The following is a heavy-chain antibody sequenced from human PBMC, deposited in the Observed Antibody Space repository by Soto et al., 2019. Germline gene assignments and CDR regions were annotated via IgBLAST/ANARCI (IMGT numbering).Heavy chain of an antibody. Sequence: SETLSLTCTVSGGSISSYYWSWIRQPPGKGLEWIGYIYYSGSTNYNPSLKSRVTISVDTSKNQFSLKLSSVTAADTAVYYCAREGIPYYYDSWGQGTLVTVSS. V-gene: IGHV4-59*01. CDR3: AREGIPYYYDS. J-gene: IGHJ4*02. D-gene: IGHD3-22*01. CDR2: IYYSGST. CDR1: GGSISSYY.